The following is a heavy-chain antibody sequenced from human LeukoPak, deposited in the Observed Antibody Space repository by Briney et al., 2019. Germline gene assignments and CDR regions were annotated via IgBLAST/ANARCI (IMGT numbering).Heavy chain of an antibody. J-gene: IGHJ4*02. CDR3: ARGSNTVTTILDY. Sequence: GASVKVSCKASGYTFTGYYMHWVRQAPGQGLEWMGWISAYNGSTNYAQKLQGRVTMTTDTSTSTAYMELRSLRSDDTAVYYCARGSNTVTTILDYWGQGTLVTVSS. CDR2: ISAYNGST. D-gene: IGHD4-17*01. V-gene: IGHV1-18*04. CDR1: GYTFTGYY.